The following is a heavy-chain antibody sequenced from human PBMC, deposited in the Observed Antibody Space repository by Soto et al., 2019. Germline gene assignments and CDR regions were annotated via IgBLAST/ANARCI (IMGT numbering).Heavy chain of an antibody. CDR1: GGTFSSYA. Sequence: GASVKVSCKASGGTFSSYAISWVRQAPGQGLEWMGGIIPIFGTANYAQKFQGRVTITADESTSTAYMELSSLRSEDTAVYYCARPVWHLTRPTTLGYWGQGTLVTVSS. J-gene: IGHJ4*02. D-gene: IGHD6-13*01. V-gene: IGHV1-69*13. CDR2: IIPIFGTA. CDR3: ARPVWHLTRPTTLGY.